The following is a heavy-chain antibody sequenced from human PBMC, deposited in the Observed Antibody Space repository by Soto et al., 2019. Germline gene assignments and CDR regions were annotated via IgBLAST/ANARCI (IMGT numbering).Heavy chain of an antibody. CDR1: GFTFSTYA. CDR3: AKNGDFWSWGMDV. V-gene: IGHV3-23*01. Sequence: GGALRLCCAASGFTFSTYAMTWVRQAPGKGLEWVSLISNSGDGTYYADSVKGRFTISRDNSQRTLNLQMNSLRAEDTAVYYCAKNGDFWSWGMDVWGQGTTVTVSS. D-gene: IGHD3-3*01. J-gene: IGHJ6*02. CDR2: ISNSGDGT.